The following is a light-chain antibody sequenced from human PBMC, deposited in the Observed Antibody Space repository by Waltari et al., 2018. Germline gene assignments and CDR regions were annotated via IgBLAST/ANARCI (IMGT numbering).Light chain of an antibody. CDR1: QSVSSY. Sequence: EIVLTQSPATLSLSPGERATLSCRASQSVSSYLAWYHQKPGQAPRLLIYDASNRATGIPAMFSGSGSGTDFTLTISSLEPEDFAVYYCQQRSNWPQWTFGQGTKVEI. V-gene: IGKV3-11*01. CDR3: QQRSNWPQWT. CDR2: DAS. J-gene: IGKJ1*01.